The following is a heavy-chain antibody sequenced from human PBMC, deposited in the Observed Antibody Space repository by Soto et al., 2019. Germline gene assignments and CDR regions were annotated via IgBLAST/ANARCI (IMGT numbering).Heavy chain of an antibody. CDR3: ARSVVTTGMIFDY. CDR1: GGSISSGGYY. Sequence: QVQLQESGPGLVKSSQTLSLTCTVSGGSISSGGYYWSWIRQHPGQGLEWIGYIYYSGSTYFNPSLKSRVNISVDTSKNQFSLKLSSVTAADTAVYYCARSVVTTGMIFDYWGQGTLVTVSS. J-gene: IGHJ4*02. V-gene: IGHV4-31*03. CDR2: IYYSGST. D-gene: IGHD1-1*01.